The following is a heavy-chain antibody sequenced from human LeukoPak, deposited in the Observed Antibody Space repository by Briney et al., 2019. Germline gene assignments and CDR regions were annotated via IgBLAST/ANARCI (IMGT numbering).Heavy chain of an antibody. J-gene: IGHJ6*03. CDR2: IKQDGSEK. CDR3: ARNGITIFGVAVYYYYYYMDV. V-gene: IGHV3-7*01. Sequence: GGSLRLSCAASGFTFSSYWMSWVRQAPGKGLEWVANIKQDGSEKYYVDSVKGRSTISRDNAKNSLYLQMNSLRAEDTAVYYCARNGITIFGVAVYYYYYYMDVWGKGTTVTVSS. D-gene: IGHD3-3*01. CDR1: GFTFSSYW.